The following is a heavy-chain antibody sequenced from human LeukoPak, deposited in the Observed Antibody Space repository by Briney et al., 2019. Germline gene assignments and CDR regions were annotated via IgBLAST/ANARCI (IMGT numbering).Heavy chain of an antibody. D-gene: IGHD4-17*01. CDR3: AKTSTTKDYFDY. CDR1: GYTFTSYG. CDR2: ISAYNGNT. J-gene: IGHJ4*02. Sequence: ASVKVSCTASGYTFTSYGISWVRQAPGQGLEWMGWISAYNGNTNYAQKLQGRVTMTTDTSTSTAYMELRSLRSDDTAIYYCAKTSTTKDYFDYWGQGTLVTVSS. V-gene: IGHV1-18*01.